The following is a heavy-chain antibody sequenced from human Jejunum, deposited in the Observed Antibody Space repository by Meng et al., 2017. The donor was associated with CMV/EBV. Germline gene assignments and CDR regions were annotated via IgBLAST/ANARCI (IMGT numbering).Heavy chain of an antibody. CDR1: GYRFNAYY. J-gene: IGHJ5*02. V-gene: IGHV1-2*06. D-gene: IGHD4/OR15-4a*01. CDR2: INPNSGVT. CDR3: ARDRVAGGANWFDP. Sequence: KACGYRFNAYYMHWVRQAPGQGLEWMGRINPNSGVTNFAQKFQDRVTMTRDTSINTVYMDLSNLKSDDTAVYFCARDRVAGGANWFDPWGQGTLVTVSS.